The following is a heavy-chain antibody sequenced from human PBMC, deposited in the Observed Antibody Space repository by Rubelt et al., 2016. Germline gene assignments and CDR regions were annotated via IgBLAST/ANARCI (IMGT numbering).Heavy chain of an antibody. Sequence: MHWVRQAPGQGLEWMGIINPSGGSTSYAQKFQGRVTITADKSTSTAYMELSSLRSEDTAVYYCARSQTDIHIETYYYGMDVWGQGTTVTVSS. CDR2: INPSGGST. V-gene: IGHV1-46*01. J-gene: IGHJ6*02. CDR3: ARSQTDIHIETYYYGMDV.